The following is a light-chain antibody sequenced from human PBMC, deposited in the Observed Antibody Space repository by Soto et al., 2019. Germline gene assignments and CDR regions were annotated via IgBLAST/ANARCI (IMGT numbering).Light chain of an antibody. Sequence: ENRLKQSPGTLSLYTGERATLSCRASQSVSSSYLAWYQQKPGQAPRLLIYGASSRATGIPDRFSGSGSGTDFTLTISRLEPEDFAVYYCQQYGSSPLTFGQGSNVAIK. CDR1: QSVSSSY. J-gene: IGKJ1*01. CDR2: GAS. CDR3: QQYGSSPLT. V-gene: IGKV3-20*01.